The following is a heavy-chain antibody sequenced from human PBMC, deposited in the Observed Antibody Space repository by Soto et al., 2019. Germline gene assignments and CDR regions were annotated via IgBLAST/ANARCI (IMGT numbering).Heavy chain of an antibody. J-gene: IGHJ6*02. CDR3: ARDQGNIVLVPAAPGYYYYGMDV. Sequence: QVQLVESGGGVVQPGRSLRLSCAASGFTFSSYGMHWVRQAPGKGLEWVAVRWYDGSNKDYEDSVKGRFTNSRDKSKNARYQQMNSLRAEDTAVYYCARDQGNIVLVPAAPGYYYYGMDVWGQGTTVTVSS. V-gene: IGHV3-33*01. CDR1: GFTFSSYG. D-gene: IGHD2-2*01. CDR2: RWYDGSNK.